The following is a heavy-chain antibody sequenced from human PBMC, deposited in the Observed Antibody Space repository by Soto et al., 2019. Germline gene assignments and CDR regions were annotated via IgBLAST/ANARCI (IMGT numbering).Heavy chain of an antibody. V-gene: IGHV2-5*02. CDR3: AHSLIGYYYDSSGSNWFDP. CDR2: IYWDDDK. D-gene: IGHD3-22*01. Sequence: SGPTLVNPTQTLTLTCTFSGFSLSTSGVGVGWIRQPPGKALEWLALIYWDDDKRYSPSLKSRLTITKGTSKNQVVLTMTNMDPVDTATYYCAHSLIGYYYDSSGSNWFDPWGQGTLVTVS. CDR1: GFSLSTSGVG. J-gene: IGHJ5*02.